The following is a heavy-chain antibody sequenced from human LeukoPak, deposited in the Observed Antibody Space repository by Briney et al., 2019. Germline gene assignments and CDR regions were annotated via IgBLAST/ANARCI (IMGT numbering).Heavy chain of an antibody. D-gene: IGHD3-10*01. CDR1: GFTFSSYG. CDR2: ISGSGGST. CDR3: AKGLRITMVRGVIIPFDY. V-gene: IGHV3-23*01. J-gene: IGHJ4*02. Sequence: GGSLRLSCAASGFTFSSYGMSWVRQAPGKGLEWVSAISGSGGSTYYADSVKGRFTISRDNSKNTLYLQMNSLRAEDTAVYYCAKGLRITMVRGVIIPFDYWGQGTLVTVSS.